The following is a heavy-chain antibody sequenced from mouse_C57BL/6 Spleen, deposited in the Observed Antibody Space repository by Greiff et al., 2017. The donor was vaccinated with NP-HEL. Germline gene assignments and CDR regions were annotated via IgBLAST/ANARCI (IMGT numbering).Heavy chain of an antibody. CDR3: ARPLFTTVVEGFAY. Sequence: VQLQQSGPELVKPGASVKISCKASGYTFTDYYMNWVKQSHGKSLEWIGDINPNNGGTSYNQKFKGKATLTVDKSSSTAYMELRSLTSEDSAVYYCARPLFTTVVEGFAYWGQGTLVTVSA. V-gene: IGHV1-26*01. CDR2: INPNNGGT. D-gene: IGHD1-1*01. J-gene: IGHJ3*01. CDR1: GYTFTDYY.